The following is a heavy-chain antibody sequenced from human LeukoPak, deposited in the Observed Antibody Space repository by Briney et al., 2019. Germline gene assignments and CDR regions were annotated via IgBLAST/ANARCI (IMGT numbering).Heavy chain of an antibody. CDR2: INPSGGST. V-gene: IGHV1-46*01. J-gene: IGHJ3*02. CDR1: GYTCTSYY. Sequence: GASVKVPCKASGYTCTSYYMHWVRQAPGQGLEWMGIINPSGGSTSYAQKFQGRVTMTRDTSTSTVYMELSSLRSEDTAVYYCARSYYYDSSGYRTYDAFDIWRQGTMVTVSS. D-gene: IGHD3-22*01. CDR3: ARSYYYDSSGYRTYDAFDI.